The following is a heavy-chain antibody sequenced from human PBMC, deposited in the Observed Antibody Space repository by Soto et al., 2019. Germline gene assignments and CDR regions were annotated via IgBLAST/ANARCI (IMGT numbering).Heavy chain of an antibody. D-gene: IGHD6-13*01. CDR2: VSGGGGVT. V-gene: IGHV3-23*01. CDR3: VSSFSWYSEADF. Sequence: EVQLLESGGGLVQPGGSLRLSGAASGFRYSSYALSWVRQAPGKGLEWVSSVSGGGGVTSYADSVRGRFTISRDNSKKTLYLQMNSRGAGDAAVYYCVSSFSWYSEADFWGQGTLVTVSS. J-gene: IGHJ4*02. CDR1: GFRYSSYA.